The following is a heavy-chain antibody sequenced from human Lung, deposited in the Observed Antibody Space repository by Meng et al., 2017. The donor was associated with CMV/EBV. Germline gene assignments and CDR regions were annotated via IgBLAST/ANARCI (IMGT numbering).Heavy chain of an antibody. CDR2: IWYDGSNK. V-gene: IGHV3-33*06. CDR1: GFNFSSYG. J-gene: IGHJ6*02. D-gene: IGHD2-2*01. Sequence: GESXKISCAASGFNFSSYGMHWVRQAPGKGLEWVAVIWYDGSNKYYADSVKGRFTIYRDNSKNTQYLQMNSLRAEDTAVYYCAKDSSGMDVWGQGPTVTVSS. CDR3: AKDSSGMDV.